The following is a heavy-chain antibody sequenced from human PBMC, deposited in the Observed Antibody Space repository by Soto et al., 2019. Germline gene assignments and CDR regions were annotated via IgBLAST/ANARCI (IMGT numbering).Heavy chain of an antibody. Sequence: GGALRVSCTASGFTFSGYWMSWVRQAPGKGLEWVANIKQDGSEKYYVDSVKGRFTISRDNAKNSLYLQMNSLRAEDTAVYYCARGSICGGDCYSDYYYYGMDVWGQGTTVTVSS. CDR2: IKQDGSEK. CDR1: GFTFSGYW. V-gene: IGHV3-7*03. D-gene: IGHD2-21*02. J-gene: IGHJ6*02. CDR3: ARGSICGGDCYSDYYYYGMDV.